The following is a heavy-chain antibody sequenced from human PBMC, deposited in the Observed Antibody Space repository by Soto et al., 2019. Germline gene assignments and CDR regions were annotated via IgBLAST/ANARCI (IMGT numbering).Heavy chain of an antibody. J-gene: IGHJ4*02. CDR2: ISSSSSYI. Sequence: EVQLVESGGGLVKPGGSLRLSCAASGFTFSSYSMNWVRQAPGKGLEWVSSISSSSSYIYYADSVKGRFTISRDNAKNSLYLQMNSLRAEDTAVYYCARAPIEARPPCDYWGQGTLVTVSS. D-gene: IGHD6-6*01. CDR1: GFTFSSYS. CDR3: ARAPIEARPPCDY. V-gene: IGHV3-21*01.